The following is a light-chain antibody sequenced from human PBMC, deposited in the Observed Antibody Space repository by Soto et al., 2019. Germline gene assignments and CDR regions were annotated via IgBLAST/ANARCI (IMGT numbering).Light chain of an antibody. CDR2: EVN. CDR3: ISHAGASNV. V-gene: IGLV2-8*01. Sequence: QSALTQPPSASGSPGQSVAISCTGTSSDVGATDYVSCYQQHSGKAPKLLLYEVNKRPSGVPDRFSGSKSGNTASLTVSALQADDEADYYCISHAGASNVLGTGTKLTVL. J-gene: IGLJ1*01. CDR1: SSDVGATDY.